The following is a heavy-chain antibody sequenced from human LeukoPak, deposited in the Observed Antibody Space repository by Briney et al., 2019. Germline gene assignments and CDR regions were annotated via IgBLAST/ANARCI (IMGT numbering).Heavy chain of an antibody. CDR3: ARHRVDSSSPRGMDV. J-gene: IGHJ6*02. CDR2: IYPGNSDT. Sequence: GESLKISCKGSGYSFTSYWIGWVRQMPGKGLEWMGIIYPGNSDTRYNPSFQGQVTFSADRSISTAYLQWSSLKASDTAMYYCARHRVDSSSPRGMDVWGQGTTVTVSS. V-gene: IGHV5-51*01. D-gene: IGHD6-13*01. CDR1: GYSFTSYW.